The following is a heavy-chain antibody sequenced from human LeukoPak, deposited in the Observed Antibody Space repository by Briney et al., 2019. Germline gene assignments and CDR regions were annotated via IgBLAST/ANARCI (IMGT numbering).Heavy chain of an antibody. V-gene: IGHV3-7*01. CDR3: ALAATGRGGTDY. Sequence: GGSLRLSCAASGFTFSSYWMSWARQAPGKGLEWVANINQDGTEKYYVDSVKGRFTISRDNANNSLYLQMNSLRAEDTAVYYCALAATGRGGTDYWGQGTLVTASS. CDR1: GFTFSSYW. J-gene: IGHJ4*02. D-gene: IGHD6-13*01. CDR2: INQDGTEK.